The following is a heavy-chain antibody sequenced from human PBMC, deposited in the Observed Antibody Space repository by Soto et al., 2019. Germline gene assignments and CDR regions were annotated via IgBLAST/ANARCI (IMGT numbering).Heavy chain of an antibody. CDR3: AKDGRYCSGSSCYVDY. D-gene: IGHD2-2*01. V-gene: IGHV3-23*01. CDR2: ISGSAGST. J-gene: IGHJ4*02. Sequence: GGSLRLSCAASGFTFSSFAMTWVRQAPGKGLEWVSTISGSAGSTYYADFVKGRFTISRDNSKNTLYLQMNSLRAEDTAVYYCAKDGRYCSGSSCYVDYWGQGTLVTVS. CDR1: GFTFSSFA.